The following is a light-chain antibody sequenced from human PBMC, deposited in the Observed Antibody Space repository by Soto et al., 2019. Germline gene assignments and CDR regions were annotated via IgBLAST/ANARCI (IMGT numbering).Light chain of an antibody. Sequence: QSALTQPPSASGSPGQSVNISCTGTSSDVGGYNYVSWYQHHPGKAPKLIIYEVYKRPSGVPDRFSGSKSGNTAALTVSGLQAEDEADYYCSSYVGTNSYVFGTGTKLTVL. V-gene: IGLV2-8*01. CDR1: SSDVGGYNY. J-gene: IGLJ1*01. CDR3: SSYVGTNSYV. CDR2: EVY.